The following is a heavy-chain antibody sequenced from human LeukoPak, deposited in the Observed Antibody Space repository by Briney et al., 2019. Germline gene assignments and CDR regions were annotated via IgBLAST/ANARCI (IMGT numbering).Heavy chain of an antibody. CDR3: AKLKAVTGTTPAN. Sequence: GGSLRLSCAASGFVFGSYGMHWVRQAPGKGLKRVTFIRHDGNNKYYADSVKGRFTISRDNSKNTLYLQMDSLRLEDTAVYYCAKLKAVTGTTPANWGQGTLVIVSS. D-gene: IGHD1-20*01. V-gene: IGHV3-30*02. J-gene: IGHJ4*02. CDR2: IRHDGNNK. CDR1: GFVFGSYG.